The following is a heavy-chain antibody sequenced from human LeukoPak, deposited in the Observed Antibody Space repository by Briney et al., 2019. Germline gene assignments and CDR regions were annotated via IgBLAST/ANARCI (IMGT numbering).Heavy chain of an antibody. J-gene: IGHJ4*02. V-gene: IGHV1-2*02. D-gene: IGHD1-1*01. Sequence: ASVKVSCKASGGTFSSYAISWVRQAPGQGLEWMGWINPNSGGTNYAQKFQGRVTMTRDTSISTAYMELSRLRSDDTAVYYCARERVRRTGYDYWGQGTLVTVSS. CDR2: INPNSGGT. CDR3: ARERVRRTGYDY. CDR1: GGTFSSYA.